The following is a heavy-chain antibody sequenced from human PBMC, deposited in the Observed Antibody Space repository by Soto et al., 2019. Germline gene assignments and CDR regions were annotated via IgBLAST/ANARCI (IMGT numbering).Heavy chain of an antibody. J-gene: IGHJ6*02. CDR2: IYPGDSDT. CDR1: GYSFTSYW. CDR3: ARLKGGGYDFSLYYGMDV. D-gene: IGHD5-12*01. V-gene: IGHV5-51*01. Sequence: GESLKISCKGSGYSFTSYWIGWVRQMPGKGLEWMGIIYPGDSDTRYSPSFQGQVTISADKSISTAYLQWSSLKASDTAMYYCARLKGGGYDFSLYYGMDVWGHGTTVTVSS.